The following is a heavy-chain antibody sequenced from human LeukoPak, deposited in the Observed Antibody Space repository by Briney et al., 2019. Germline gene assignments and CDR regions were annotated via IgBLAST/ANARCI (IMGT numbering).Heavy chain of an antibody. D-gene: IGHD1-1*01. CDR3: ARKMKTGDRVGTFDI. Sequence: PGRSLRLSCAASGFTFSSSGMHWVRQAPGEGLEWVSSIGTDGSYIYYADSVQGRFTISRDNAKNSLYLQMNSLTAEDTAVYYCARKMKTGDRVGTFDIWGQGTMVTVSS. CDR1: GFTFSSSG. V-gene: IGHV3-21*01. CDR2: IGTDGSYI. J-gene: IGHJ3*02.